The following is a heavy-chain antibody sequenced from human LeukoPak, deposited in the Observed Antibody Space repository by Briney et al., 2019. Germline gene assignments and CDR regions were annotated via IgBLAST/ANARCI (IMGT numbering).Heavy chain of an antibody. CDR1: GYTFTSYG. D-gene: IGHD4-17*01. J-gene: IGHJ3*02. CDR2: ISAYNGNT. V-gene: IGHV1-18*01. Sequence: ASVKVSCKASGYTFTSYGISLVRQAPGQGLEWMGWISAYNGNTNYAQKLQGRVTMTTDTSTSTAYMELRSLRSDDTAVYYCARDDREPLGYGDLIREGERTAFDIWVQGTMVTVSS. CDR3: ARDDREPLGYGDLIREGERTAFDI.